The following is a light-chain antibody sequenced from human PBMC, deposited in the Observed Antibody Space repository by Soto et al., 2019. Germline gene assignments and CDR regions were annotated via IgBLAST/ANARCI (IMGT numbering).Light chain of an antibody. CDR3: QQYGSSPRT. Sequence: EIVLTQSPGTLSLSPGERATLSCRASQSVSSSYLASYQQKPGQAPRLLIFGASSRATGIPDRFSGSGSGTDFTLTISRLEPEDFAVYYCQQYGSSPRTFGGGTKVEIK. CDR1: QSVSSSY. V-gene: IGKV3-20*01. J-gene: IGKJ4*01. CDR2: GAS.